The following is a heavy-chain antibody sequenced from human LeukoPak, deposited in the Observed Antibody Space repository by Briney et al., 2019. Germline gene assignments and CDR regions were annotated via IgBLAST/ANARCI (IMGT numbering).Heavy chain of an antibody. J-gene: IGHJ3*02. CDR2: ISNDGSNK. CDR1: GFTFSSYD. CDR3: ARDHNSSGWYVDSDAFDI. D-gene: IGHD6-19*01. V-gene: IGHV3-30-3*01. Sequence: GKSLRLSCAASGFTFSSYDMHWVRQAPGKGLEWVAVISNDGSNKYYADSVKGRFTISRDNSKNTLYLQMNSLRAEDTAVYYCARDHNSSGWYVDSDAFDIWGQGTMVTVSS.